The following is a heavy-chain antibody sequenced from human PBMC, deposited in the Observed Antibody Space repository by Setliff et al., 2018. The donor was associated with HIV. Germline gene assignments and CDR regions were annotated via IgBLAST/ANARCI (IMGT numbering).Heavy chain of an antibody. D-gene: IGHD1-26*01. Sequence: SETLSLTCAVDGGSFSGYYWSWIRQPPGEGLEWIGEINHSGSTNYNPSLKSRVTISVDTSKNQFSLKLSSVTAADTAVYYCARGRMRSPATSQAYFQHWGQGTLVTVSS. CDR1: GGSFSGYY. V-gene: IGHV4-34*01. CDR3: ARGRMRSPATSQAYFQH. CDR2: INHSGST. J-gene: IGHJ1*01.